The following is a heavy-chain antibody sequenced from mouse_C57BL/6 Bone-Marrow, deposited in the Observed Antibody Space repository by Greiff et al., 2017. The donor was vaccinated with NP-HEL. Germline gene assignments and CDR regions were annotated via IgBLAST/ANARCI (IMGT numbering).Heavy chain of an antibody. CDR1: GFSLSTFGMG. D-gene: IGHD2-3*01. CDR3: ARIPPQIYDGLYFDY. V-gene: IGHV8-8*01. CDR2: IWWDDDK. J-gene: IGHJ2*01. Sequence: QVTLKVSGPGILQPSQTLSLTCSFSGFSLSTFGMGVGWIRQPSGKGLEWLAHIWWDDDKDYNPALKSRLTISKDTSKNQVILTIANVYTADTATYYFARIPPQIYDGLYFDYWGQGTTLTVSS.